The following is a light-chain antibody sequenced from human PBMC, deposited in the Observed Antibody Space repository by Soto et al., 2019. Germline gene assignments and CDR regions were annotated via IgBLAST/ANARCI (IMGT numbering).Light chain of an antibody. V-gene: IGKV1-5*01. CDR3: QQYNSYWIT. Sequence: DIQMTQSPSTLSASVGDRVTITCRASQSISSWLAWYQQKPGKAPKLLIYDASSLESGVPSRFSGSGSGTKFTLTISSLQPDDFATYYCQQYNSYWITFGQGTRLEIK. CDR2: DAS. J-gene: IGKJ5*01. CDR1: QSISSW.